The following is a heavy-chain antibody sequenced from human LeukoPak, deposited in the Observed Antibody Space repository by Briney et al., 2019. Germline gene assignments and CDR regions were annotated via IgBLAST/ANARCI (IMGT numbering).Heavy chain of an antibody. J-gene: IGHJ4*02. CDR3: ARGVVITGLDY. CDR1: GGSITSGDW. CDR2: IHHGGTT. V-gene: IGHV4-4*02. Sequence: SSETLSLTCAVSGGSITSGDWWTWVRQSPGKGLEWIGEIHHGGTTNYNPSLKSRVTISVDKSKNQFSLMLTSVTAADTAVYYCARGVVITGLDYWGQGTLVTVSS. D-gene: IGHD3-3*01.